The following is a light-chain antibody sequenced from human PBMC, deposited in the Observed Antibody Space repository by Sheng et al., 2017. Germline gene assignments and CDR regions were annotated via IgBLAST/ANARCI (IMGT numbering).Light chain of an antibody. Sequence: DIQMTQSPSTLSASVGDRVTITCRASQSISSWLAWYQQKPGKAPKLLIYKASSLESGVPARFSGGGSGTYFTLTISGLQPEDFAIYYCQQYSTYRTFGQGTRVEI. CDR3: QQYSTYRT. CDR1: QSISSW. CDR2: KAS. J-gene: IGKJ1*01. V-gene: IGKV1-5*03.